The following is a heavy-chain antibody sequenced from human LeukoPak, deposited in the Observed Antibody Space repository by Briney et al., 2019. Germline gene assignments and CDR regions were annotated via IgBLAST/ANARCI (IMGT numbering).Heavy chain of an antibody. D-gene: IGHD3-22*01. CDR3: ARVQDDSSGYYSFDF. CDR2: INPSGGST. CDR1: GYTFTSYY. V-gene: IGHV1-46*01. J-gene: IGHJ4*02. Sequence: ASVKVSCKASGYTFTSYYMHWVRQAPGQGLEWMGIINPSGGSTSYAQKFQGRVTITRDTSASTAYMGLSSLRSEDTAVYYCARVQDDSSGYYSFDFWGQGTLVAVSS.